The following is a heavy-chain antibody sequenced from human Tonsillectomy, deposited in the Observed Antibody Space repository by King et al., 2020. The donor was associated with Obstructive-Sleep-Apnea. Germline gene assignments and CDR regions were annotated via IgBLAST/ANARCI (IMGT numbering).Heavy chain of an antibody. CDR2: ILYDGSNK. D-gene: IGHD1-26*01. Sequence: QLVQSGGGVVQPGRSLRLSCGASGFTFSNYVMHWVRQAPGKGLEWVALILYDGSNKYYADSVKGRFTISRDNSNNTLHLQMNSLRAEDTAVYYCARXPSYNGRLNFFDFWGQGTLVTVSS. CDR1: GFTFSNYV. V-gene: IGHV3-30*04. CDR3: ARXPSYNGRLNFFDF. J-gene: IGHJ4*02.